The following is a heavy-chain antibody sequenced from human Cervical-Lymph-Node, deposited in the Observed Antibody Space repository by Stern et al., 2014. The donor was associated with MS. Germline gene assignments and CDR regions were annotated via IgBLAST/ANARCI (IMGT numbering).Heavy chain of an antibody. V-gene: IGHV3-21*01. Sequence: EVQLVEPGGGLVKPGGSLRLSCAASGFTFSSYSMNWVRQAPGKGLEWVSSISSSSSYIYYADSVKGRFTISRDNAKNSLYLQMNSLRAEDTAVYYCARLAADGYNQGDFDYWGQGTLVTVSS. CDR1: GFTFSSYS. CDR3: ARLAADGYNQGDFDY. J-gene: IGHJ4*02. D-gene: IGHD5-24*01. CDR2: ISSSSSYI.